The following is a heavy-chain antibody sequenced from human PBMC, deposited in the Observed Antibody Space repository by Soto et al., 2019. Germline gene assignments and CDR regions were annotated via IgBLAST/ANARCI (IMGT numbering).Heavy chain of an antibody. J-gene: IGHJ5*02. Sequence: QVQLQESGPGLVKPSQTLSLTCTVSGGSISSGGYYWSWIRQHPGKGLAWIGYIYYSGSTYYNPSLKSRVTISVDTSKNQFSLKLSSVTAADTAVYYCARGVPEVWFGEYNPNWFDPWGQGTLVTVSS. V-gene: IGHV4-31*03. CDR2: IYYSGST. CDR1: GGSISSGGYY. D-gene: IGHD3-10*01. CDR3: ARGVPEVWFGEYNPNWFDP.